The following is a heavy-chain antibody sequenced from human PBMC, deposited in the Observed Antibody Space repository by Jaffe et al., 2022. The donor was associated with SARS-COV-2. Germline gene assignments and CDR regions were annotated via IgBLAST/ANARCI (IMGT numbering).Heavy chain of an antibody. J-gene: IGHJ4*02. V-gene: IGHV4-39*01. CDR2: FYSSGGP. D-gene: IGHD3-10*01. CDR1: GVSIGRSSYY. CDR3: VRRGPYGSGSYFDP. Sequence: QVQLKESGPGLVKASETLTLTCGVSGVSIGRSSYYWGWIRQSPEKGLEWIGTFYSSGGPTYTPSLKSRVTISVDSAKNQFSLRLNSVTAADTAVYYCVRRGPYGSGSYFDPWGQGTLVTVSS.